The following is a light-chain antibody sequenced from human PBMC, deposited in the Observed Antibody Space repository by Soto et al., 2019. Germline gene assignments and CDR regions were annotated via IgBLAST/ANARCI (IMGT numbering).Light chain of an antibody. Sequence: DIVMTQSPLSLPVTPGEPASISCRSSQSLLHRNGYTYLDWYLQKPGQSPQLLISSVSNRASGVPDRFSGSGSGTDFTLNISRVEAEDVGIYYCMQALQTPVTFGGGTKVEIK. CDR3: MQALQTPVT. V-gene: IGKV2-28*01. CDR2: SVS. CDR1: QSLLHRNGYTY. J-gene: IGKJ4*01.